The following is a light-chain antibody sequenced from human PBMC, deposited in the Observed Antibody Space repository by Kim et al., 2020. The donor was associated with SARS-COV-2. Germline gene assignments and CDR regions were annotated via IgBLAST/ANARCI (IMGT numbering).Light chain of an antibody. CDR1: QNIASN. CDR3: QQTYNTPVT. V-gene: IGKV1-39*01. CDR2: AAS. J-gene: IGKJ4*01. Sequence: DIQMTQSPSSLSASVGDRVTITCRASQNIASNLNWYQHKPGKAPKLLIYAASNLQSGVPSGFSGGGSGTEFTLTIGSLQPEDFATYYCQQTYNTPVTFGGGTKVDIK.